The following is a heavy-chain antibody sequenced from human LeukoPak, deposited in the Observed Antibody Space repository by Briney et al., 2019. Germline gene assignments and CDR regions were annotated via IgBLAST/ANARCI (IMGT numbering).Heavy chain of an antibody. CDR1: GASISSYY. D-gene: IGHD2-21*02. V-gene: IGHV4-59*01. CDR2: IFYSGSS. CDR3: ARGSRVVTAFGVDY. Sequence: SETLSLTCTVSGASISSYYWSWIRQPPGKGLEWIGYIFYSGSSNYHPSLKSRVTISVDTSKNQFSLQLSSVTAADTAVYYCARGSRVVTAFGVDYWGQGTLVTVSS. J-gene: IGHJ4*02.